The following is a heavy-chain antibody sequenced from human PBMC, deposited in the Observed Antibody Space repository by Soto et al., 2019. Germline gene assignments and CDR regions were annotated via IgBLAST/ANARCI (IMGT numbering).Heavy chain of an antibody. CDR3: AKDDLSDYYDSSGYYYSHYFDY. CDR1: GFTFSSYA. V-gene: IGHV3-23*01. J-gene: IGHJ4*02. D-gene: IGHD3-22*01. Sequence: TGGSLRLSCAASGFTFSSYAMSWVRQAPGKGLEWVSAISGSGGSTYYADSVKGRFTISRDNSKNTLYLQMNSLRAEDTAVYYCAKDDLSDYYDSSGYYYSHYFDYWGQGTLVTVSS. CDR2: ISGSGGST.